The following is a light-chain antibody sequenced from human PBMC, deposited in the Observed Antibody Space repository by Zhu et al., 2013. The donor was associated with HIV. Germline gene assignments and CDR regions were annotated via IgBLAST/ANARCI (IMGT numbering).Light chain of an antibody. CDR2: DAS. Sequence: EIVLTQSPATLSLSPGERATLSCRASQSVSSYLAWYQQKPGQAPRLLIYDASNRATGIPARFSGSGSGTDFTLTISRLEPEDFAVYYCQQYSSPIFTFGPGTKVDIK. CDR1: QSVSSY. J-gene: IGKJ3*01. CDR3: QQYSSPIFT. V-gene: IGKV3-11*01.